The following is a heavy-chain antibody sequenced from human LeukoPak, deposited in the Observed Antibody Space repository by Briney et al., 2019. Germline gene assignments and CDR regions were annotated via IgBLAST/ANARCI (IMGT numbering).Heavy chain of an antibody. V-gene: IGHV4-4*02. J-gene: IGHJ3*02. Sequence: PSETLSLTCAVSGGSISSSNWWSWVRQPPGKGLEWIGEIYHNGNTNYNPSLKSRVTISVDKSKNQFSLKLRSVTAADTAVYYCARVSIYYDAFDIWGQGTMVTVSS. CDR3: ARVSIYYDAFDI. CDR1: GGSISSSNW. D-gene: IGHD6-6*01. CDR2: IYHNGNT.